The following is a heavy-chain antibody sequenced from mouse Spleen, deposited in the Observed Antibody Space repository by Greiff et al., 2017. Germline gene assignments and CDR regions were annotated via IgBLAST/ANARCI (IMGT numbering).Heavy chain of an antibody. V-gene: IGHV1-34*01. CDR1: GYTFTDYE. Sequence: LQESGAELVRPGASVKLSCKASGYTFTDYEMHWVKQSHGKNLEWIGLINPYNGGTSYNQKFKGKATLTVDKSSSTAYMELLSLTSEDSAVYYCASTGTWFAYWGQGTLVTVSA. J-gene: IGHJ3*01. D-gene: IGHD4-1*02. CDR2: INPYNGGT. CDR3: ASTGTWFAY.